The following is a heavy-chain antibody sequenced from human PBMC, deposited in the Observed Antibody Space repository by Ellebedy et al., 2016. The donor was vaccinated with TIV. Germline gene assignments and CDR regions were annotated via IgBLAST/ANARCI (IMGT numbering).Heavy chain of an antibody. CDR1: GRSSTPTL. V-gene: IGHV4-4*07. CDR3: ARRSSGWWFDY. Sequence: SETLSLXXTVSGRSSTPTLFPFVPRATAPLTRQVGRIHSSGATNNNPSLKSRVTMSVDTSKHQFSLNLDSVTAADTAVYYCARRSSGWWFDYWGQGTLVTVSS. D-gene: IGHD6-19*01. J-gene: IGHJ4*02. CDR2: IHSSGAT.